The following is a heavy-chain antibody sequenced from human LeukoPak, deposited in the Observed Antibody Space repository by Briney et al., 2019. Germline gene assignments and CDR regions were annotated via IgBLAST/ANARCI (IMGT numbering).Heavy chain of an antibody. Sequence: GRSLRLSCAASGFTFSSYGMHWVRQAPGKGLEWVAVIWYDGGITYYADSVKGRFTISRDNSKNTLSLQINSLRAEDTAVYYCARVQGSGLPRWYWGQGTPVTVSS. CDR2: IWYDGGIT. CDR1: GFTFSSYG. J-gene: IGHJ4*02. V-gene: IGHV3-33*01. D-gene: IGHD2-15*01. CDR3: ARVQGSGLPRWY.